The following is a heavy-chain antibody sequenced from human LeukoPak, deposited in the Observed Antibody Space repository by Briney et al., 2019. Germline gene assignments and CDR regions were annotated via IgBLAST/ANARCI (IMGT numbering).Heavy chain of an antibody. CDR1: VYTFISYG. V-gene: IGHV7-4-1*02. CDR2: INTNTGDP. D-gene: IGHD3-10*01. Sequence: GASVKVSCKASVYTFISYGMNWVRQAPGQGLEWMGWINTNTGDPTYAQGFTGRFVFSLDTSVSTAYLQISSLKAEDTAVYYCARGPYGSGSYYGDYWGQGTLVTVSS. J-gene: IGHJ4*02. CDR3: ARGPYGSGSYYGDY.